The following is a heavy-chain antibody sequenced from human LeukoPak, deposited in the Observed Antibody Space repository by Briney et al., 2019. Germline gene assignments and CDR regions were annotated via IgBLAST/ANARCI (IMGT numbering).Heavy chain of an antibody. V-gene: IGHV3-7*01. CDR1: GFTFRYHR. CDR2: MKEDGGEI. D-gene: IGHD4-11*01. J-gene: IGHJ4*02. Sequence: GGSLRLPRAASGFTFRYHRMGRVPQASGKGVEGVANMKEDGGEINYVDSVTGRSTISRDNARGSLYLQMNSLRAEDTAVYYCVRDRGYSNFDYWGQGSLVTVSS. CDR3: VRDRGYSNFDY.